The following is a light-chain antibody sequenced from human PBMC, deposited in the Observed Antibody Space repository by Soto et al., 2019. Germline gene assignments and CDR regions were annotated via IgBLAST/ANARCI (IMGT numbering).Light chain of an antibody. J-gene: IGKJ1*01. CDR3: QQRYITPWT. V-gene: IGKV1-39*01. CDR1: QSMSSY. Sequence: DIQMTHSPSSLAASVGDRVTITCRASQSMSSYLNWYQQKPGKAPKLLIYAASSLQSGVPSRFSGSGSGTDFPLTIRSLQPEDFATYYCQQRYITPWTFGQGTKVEIK. CDR2: AAS.